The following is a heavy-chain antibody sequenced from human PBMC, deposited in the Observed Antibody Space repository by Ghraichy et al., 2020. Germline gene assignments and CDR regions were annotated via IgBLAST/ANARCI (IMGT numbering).Heavy chain of an antibody. D-gene: IGHD1-26*01. CDR2: TSAYNDDT. J-gene: IGHJ5*02. V-gene: IGHV1-18*04. CDR3: ASDWDGRDDCFDP. Sequence: ASVKVSCKASGYTFTSYGISWVRQAPGQGLEWMGWTSAYNDDTNYAQKFRGRVTMTTDTSTNTAYMEVRSLRSDDTAVYYCASDWDGRDDCFDPWGQGTLVTVSS. CDR1: GYTFTSYG.